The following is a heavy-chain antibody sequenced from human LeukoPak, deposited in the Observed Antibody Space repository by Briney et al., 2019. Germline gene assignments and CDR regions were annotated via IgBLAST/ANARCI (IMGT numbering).Heavy chain of an antibody. V-gene: IGHV3-7*01. Sequence: PGGSLRLSCTASGFTFSSHWMSWVRQAPGTGLEWVANIKHDGDEKSYADSVKGRFIISRDNAETSLFLQMNSLRAEDTAVYYCARDRAYYDYWGQGTLVTVSS. CDR2: IKHDGDEK. CDR1: GFTFSSHW. J-gene: IGHJ4*02. D-gene: IGHD4/OR15-4a*01. CDR3: ARDRAYYDY.